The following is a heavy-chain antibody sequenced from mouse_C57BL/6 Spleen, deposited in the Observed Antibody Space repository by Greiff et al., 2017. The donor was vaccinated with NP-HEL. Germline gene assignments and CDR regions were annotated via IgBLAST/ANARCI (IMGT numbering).Heavy chain of an antibody. CDR3: ARRDGLYYFDY. V-gene: IGHV1-82*01. CDR1: GYAFSSSW. J-gene: IGHJ2*01. D-gene: IGHD6-5*01. Sequence: QVQLKQSGPELVKPGASVKISCKASGYAFSSSWMNWVKQRPGKGLEWIGRIYPGDGDTNYNGKFKGKATLTADKSSSTAYMQLSSLTSEDSAVYFCARRDGLYYFDYWGQGTTLTVSS. CDR2: IYPGDGDT.